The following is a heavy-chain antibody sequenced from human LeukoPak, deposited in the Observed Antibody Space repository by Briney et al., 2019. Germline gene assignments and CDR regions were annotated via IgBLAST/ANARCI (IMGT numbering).Heavy chain of an antibody. Sequence: SETLSLTCTVSGGSISSGGYYWSWIRQHPGKGLEWIGYIYYSGSTYYNPSLKNRVTISVDTSKNQFSLKLSSVTAADTAVYYCARDAYYYDSSGYYALDYWGQGTLVTVSS. CDR3: ARDAYYYDSSGYYALDY. D-gene: IGHD3-22*01. CDR2: IYYSGST. V-gene: IGHV4-31*03. J-gene: IGHJ4*02. CDR1: GGSISSGGYY.